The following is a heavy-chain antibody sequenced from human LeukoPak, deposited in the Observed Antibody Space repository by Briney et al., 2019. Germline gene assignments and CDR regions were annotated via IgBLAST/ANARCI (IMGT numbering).Heavy chain of an antibody. J-gene: IGHJ4*02. CDR3: ARDSGPGISSGWYFY. D-gene: IGHD6-19*01. V-gene: IGHV4-39*07. CDR1: GGSISSSSYY. Sequence: PSETLSLTCTVSGGSISSSSYYWGWIRQPPGKGLEWIGSIYYSGSTYYNPSLKSRVTISVDTSKNQFSLKLSSVTAADTAVYYCARDSGPGISSGWYFYWGQGTLVTVSS. CDR2: IYYSGST.